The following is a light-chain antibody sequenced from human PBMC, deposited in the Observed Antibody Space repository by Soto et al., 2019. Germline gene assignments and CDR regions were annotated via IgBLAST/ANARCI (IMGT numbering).Light chain of an antibody. CDR3: QRYDSVPPT. CDR1: HDIKKY. V-gene: IGKV1-33*01. CDR2: DAS. J-gene: IGKJ5*01. Sequence: DIQMTQSPSSLSASVGDRVTITCQASHDIKKYLNWYQEKPGKAPKLLIFDASNLQTGLPSPFSGSGSGTHFTFTINSLQTEDIATYYFQRYDSVPPTFGHGTRL.